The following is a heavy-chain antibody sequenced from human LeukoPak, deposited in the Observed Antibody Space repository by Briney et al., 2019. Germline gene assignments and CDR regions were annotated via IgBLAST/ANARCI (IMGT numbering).Heavy chain of an antibody. D-gene: IGHD6-19*01. V-gene: IGHV3-30-3*01. CDR3: ARGHSSGWYNIDY. CDR2: ISYDGSNK. CDR1: GFTFSSYA. J-gene: IGHJ4*02. Sequence: PGGSLRLSCAASGFTFSSYAMHWVRQAPGKGLKWVAVISYDGSNKYYADSVKGRFTISRDNSKNTLYLQMNSLRAEDTAVYYCARGHSSGWYNIDYWGQGTLVTVSS.